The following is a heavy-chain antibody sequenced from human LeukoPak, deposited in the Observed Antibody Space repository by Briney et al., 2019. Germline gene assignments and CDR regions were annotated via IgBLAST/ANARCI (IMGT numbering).Heavy chain of an antibody. D-gene: IGHD4-17*01. CDR1: GGSISSGDYY. CDR2: INYSGST. J-gene: IGHJ4*02. Sequence: SETLSLACTVSGGSISSGDYYWSWIRQHPGKGLEWIGNINYSGSTHYNPSLKSRLTISIDTSKNQFSLRLSSMTAADTAVYYCAKLGLDGDFLTDFWGQGTLVAVSS. V-gene: IGHV4-31*03. CDR3: AKLGLDGDFLTDF.